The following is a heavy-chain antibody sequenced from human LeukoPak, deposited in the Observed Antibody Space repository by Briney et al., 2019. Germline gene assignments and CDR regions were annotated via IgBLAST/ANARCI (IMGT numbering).Heavy chain of an antibody. CDR3: ARALAVAGSVGGLVD. D-gene: IGHD6-19*01. V-gene: IGHV3-74*01. J-gene: IGHJ4*02. CDR2: INSDGSST. CDR1: GFTFSSYW. Sequence: GGSLRLSCAASGFTFSSYWMHWVRQAPGKGLMWLSRINSDGSSTSYADSVKGRFTISRDNAQNTLYLQMNSLRAEDTAVYYCARALAVAGSVGGLVDWGQGTLVTVSS.